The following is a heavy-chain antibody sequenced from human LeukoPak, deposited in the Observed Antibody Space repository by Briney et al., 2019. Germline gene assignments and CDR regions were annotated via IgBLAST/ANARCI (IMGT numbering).Heavy chain of an antibody. CDR1: GFTFSSYS. Sequence: GGSLRLSCAASGFTFSSYSMNWVRQAPGKGLEWVSSISSSSSYIYYADSVKGRFTISRDNAKNSLYLQMNSLRAEGTAVYYCARGGANTYYYGMDVWGQGTTVTVSS. J-gene: IGHJ6*02. V-gene: IGHV3-21*01. CDR2: ISSSSSYI. CDR3: ARGGANTYYYGMDV.